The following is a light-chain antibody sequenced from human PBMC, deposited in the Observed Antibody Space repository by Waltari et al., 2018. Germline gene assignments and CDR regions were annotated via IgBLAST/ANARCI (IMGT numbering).Light chain of an antibody. V-gene: IGLV3-1*01. CDR2: EIT. J-gene: IGLJ1*01. CDR1: NLGNRY. Sequence: SYELTQPPSVSVSPGQTASITCSGDNLGNRYTSCYRQKPGQSPMVVIFEITKRPSGIPERFSGSNSGNTATLTISGTQPLDEADYYGQAWDANTASFGPGTKVTVL. CDR3: QAWDANTAS.